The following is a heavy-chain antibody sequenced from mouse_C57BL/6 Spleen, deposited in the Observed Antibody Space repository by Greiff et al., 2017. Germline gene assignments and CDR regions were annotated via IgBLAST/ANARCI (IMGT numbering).Heavy chain of an antibody. D-gene: IGHD1-1*01. CDR3: TRGYYGTYYFDY. CDR2: IYPGNSAT. V-gene: IGHV1-5*01. Sequence: VQLQQSGTVLARPGASVSMSCKTSGYTFTSYWMHWVQQRPGQGLEWIGAIYPGNSATSYTQQFNGNAKLPAITTARTAYMELSSLTNEDSAVYYGTRGYYGTYYFDYWGQGTTLTVSS. CDR1: GYTFTSYW. J-gene: IGHJ2*01.